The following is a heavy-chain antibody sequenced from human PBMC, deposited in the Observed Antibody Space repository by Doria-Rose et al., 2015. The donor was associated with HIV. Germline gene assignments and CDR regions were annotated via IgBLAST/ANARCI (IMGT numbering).Heavy chain of an antibody. CDR3: VRDPPYLYDSRGFLPAY. D-gene: IGHD3-22*01. CDR1: GYTFINYG. J-gene: IGHJ4*02. V-gene: IGHV1-18*01. CDR2: ISGYNGNT. Sequence: QVQLVQSGAAVKKPGASVKVSCKTSGYTFINYGVSWVRQAPGQGLEWMGWISGYNGNTNYAQRLLGRVTMTTDTSTSTGYMDLRSLRSDDTAVYYCVRDPPYLYDSRGFLPAYWGQGTLVTVSP.